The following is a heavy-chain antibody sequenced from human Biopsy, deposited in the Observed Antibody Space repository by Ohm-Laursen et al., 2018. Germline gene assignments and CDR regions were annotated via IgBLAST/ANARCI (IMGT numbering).Heavy chain of an antibody. D-gene: IGHD3-16*02. CDR3: TRVRTFGGVIGGYYFDS. V-gene: IGHV4-59*01. J-gene: IGHJ4*02. Sequence: SETLSLTCTVSGESMGTYYWSWIRQPPGKVMEWIASIYYSGTTHKNPSLKSRVTISVDTSQGLLSLDLSSVTAADTAVYYCTRVRTFGGVIGGYYFDSWGQGILVTVSS. CDR2: IYYSGTT. CDR1: GESMGTYY.